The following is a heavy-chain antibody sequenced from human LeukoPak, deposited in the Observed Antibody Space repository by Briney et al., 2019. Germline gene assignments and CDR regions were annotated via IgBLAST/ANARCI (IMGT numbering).Heavy chain of an antibody. V-gene: IGHV4-59*01. CDR2: IYYSGST. D-gene: IGHD6-13*01. CDR1: GGSISSYY. J-gene: IGHJ3*02. Sequence: PSETLSLTCTVSGGSISSYYWSWIRQPPGKGLEWIGYIYYSGSTNYNPSLKSRVTISVDTSKNQFSLKLSSVTAADTAVYYCASYIAAAAVDAFDIWGQGTMVTVSS. CDR3: ASYIAAAAVDAFDI.